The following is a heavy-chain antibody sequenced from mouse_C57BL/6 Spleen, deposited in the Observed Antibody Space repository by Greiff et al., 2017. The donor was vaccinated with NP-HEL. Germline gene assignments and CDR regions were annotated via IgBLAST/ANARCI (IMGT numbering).Heavy chain of an antibody. J-gene: IGHJ2*01. V-gene: IGHV5-9-1*02. Sequence: DVHLVESGEGLVKPGGSLKLSCAASGFTFSSYAMSWVRQTPEKRLEWVAYISSGGDYIYYADTVKGRFTISRDNARNTLYLQMSSLKSEDTAMYYCTREYGSSSPFDYWGQGTTLTVSS. D-gene: IGHD1-1*01. CDR2: ISSGGDYI. CDR3: TREYGSSSPFDY. CDR1: GFTFSSYA.